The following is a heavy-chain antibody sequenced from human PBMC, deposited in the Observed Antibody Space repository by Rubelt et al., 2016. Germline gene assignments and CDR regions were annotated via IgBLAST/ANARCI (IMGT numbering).Heavy chain of an antibody. V-gene: IGHV3-64*04. CDR2: LSANGGSP. Sequence: VYLVESGGGLVQPGGSLGLSCSASGFTFSSYAMHWVRQAPGKGLEYISALSANGGSPFYADAVKGRFTISRDNAKNSLYLQMNSLRAEDTAVYYCARGIALASDSWGQGTLVTVSS. D-gene: IGHD6-19*01. CDR1: GFTFSSYA. J-gene: IGHJ5*01. CDR3: ARGIALASDS.